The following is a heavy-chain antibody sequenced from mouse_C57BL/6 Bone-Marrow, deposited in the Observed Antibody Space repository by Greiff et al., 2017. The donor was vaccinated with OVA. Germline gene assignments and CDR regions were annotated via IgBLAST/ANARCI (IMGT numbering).Heavy chain of an antibody. V-gene: IGHV5-17*01. J-gene: IGHJ1*03. D-gene: IGHD2-4*01. CDR2: ISSGSSTI. CDR1: GFTFSDYG. CDR3: ERRGYDYDEDWYFDV. Sequence: EVKLVESGGGLVKPGGSLKLSCAASGFTFSDYGMHWVRQAPETGLEWVAYISSGSSTIYYADTVKGRFTISRDNDKNTLFLQMTSLRSEETDMYYGERRGYDYDEDWYFDVWGTGTTVTVSS.